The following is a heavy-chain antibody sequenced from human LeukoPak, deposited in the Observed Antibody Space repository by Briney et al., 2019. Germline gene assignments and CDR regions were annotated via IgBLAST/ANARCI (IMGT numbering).Heavy chain of an antibody. CDR2: IYYSGST. V-gene: IGHV4-59*01. D-gene: IGHD6-19*01. CDR3: AGRRSSGWYAY. CDR1: GGSISSYY. Sequence: PSETLSLTCTVSGGSISSYYWSWIRQPPGKGLEWIGYIYYSGSTNYNPSLKSRVTISVDTSKNQFSLKLSSVTAADTAVYYCAGRRSSGWYAYWGQGTLVTVSS. J-gene: IGHJ4*02.